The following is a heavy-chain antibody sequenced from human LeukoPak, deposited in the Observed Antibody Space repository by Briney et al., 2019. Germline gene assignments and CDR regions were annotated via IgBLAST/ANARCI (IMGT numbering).Heavy chain of an antibody. CDR3: ARGLKKEQQWLDGPNAFDI. D-gene: IGHD6-19*01. CDR1: GGSISSYY. Sequence: SETLSLTCTVSGGSISSYYWSWIRQPPGKGLEWIGYIYYSGSTNYNPSLKSRVTISVDTSKNQLSLKLSSVTAADTAVYYCARGLKKEQQWLDGPNAFDIWGQGTMVTVSS. V-gene: IGHV4-59*01. CDR2: IYYSGST. J-gene: IGHJ3*02.